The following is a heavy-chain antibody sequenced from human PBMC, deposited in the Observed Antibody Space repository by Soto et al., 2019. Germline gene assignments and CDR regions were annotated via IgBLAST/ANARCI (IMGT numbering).Heavy chain of an antibody. J-gene: IGHJ4*02. CDR1: GGSISSYY. V-gene: IGHV4-59*01. CDR2: IYYSGST. CDR3: ERGLIVATMGFDY. D-gene: IGHD5-12*01. Sequence: PSETLSLTCTVSGGSISSYYWSWIRQPPGKGLEWIGYIYYSGSTNYNPSLKSRVTISVDTSKNQFSLKLSSVTAADTAVYYCERGLIVATMGFDYWGQGTLVPVSS.